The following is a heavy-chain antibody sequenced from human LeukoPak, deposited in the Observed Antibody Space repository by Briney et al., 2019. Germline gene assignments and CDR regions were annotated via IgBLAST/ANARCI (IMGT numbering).Heavy chain of an antibody. CDR2: IKQDGSEK. V-gene: IGHV3-7*01. CDR1: GFTFSYYW. CDR3: ARETVGIDY. D-gene: IGHD4-23*01. J-gene: IGHJ4*02. Sequence: GGSLRLSCAASGFTFSYYWMSWVRQAPGKGLEWVANIKQDGSEKYCVDSVKGRFTISRDNAKNSLYLQMDSLRAEDTAVYYCARETVGIDYWGQGTLVTVSS.